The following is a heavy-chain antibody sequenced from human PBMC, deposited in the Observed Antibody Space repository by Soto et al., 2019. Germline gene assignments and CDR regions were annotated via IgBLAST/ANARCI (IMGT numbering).Heavy chain of an antibody. J-gene: IGHJ4*02. Sequence: QVQLVESGGGVVQPGRSLRLSCAASGFTFSSYGMHWVRQAPGKGLEWVAVISYDGSNKYYADSVKGRFTISRDNSKNTLYLQMNSLRAEDTAVYYCANNPGTYWGQGTLVTVSS. CDR3: ANNPGTY. D-gene: IGHD1-1*01. V-gene: IGHV3-30*18. CDR2: ISYDGSNK. CDR1: GFTFSSYG.